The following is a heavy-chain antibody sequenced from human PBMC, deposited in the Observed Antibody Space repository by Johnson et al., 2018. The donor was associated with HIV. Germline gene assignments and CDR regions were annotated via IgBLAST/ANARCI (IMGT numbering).Heavy chain of an antibody. CDR2: SGGSGGST. D-gene: IGHD5-24*01. V-gene: IGHV3-23*04. CDR3: ARACRDGYTCDVYDI. Sequence: VQLVESRGVSVQPGGSLRLSCAASGFTFSSYAMSWVRQAPGKGLEWVAGSGGSGGSTHYADSGKGRVTISRDNSKNTLYLEMNSLRAEDTPVYYCARACRDGYTCDVYDIWGQGTMLTVSS. CDR1: GFTFSSYA. J-gene: IGHJ3*02.